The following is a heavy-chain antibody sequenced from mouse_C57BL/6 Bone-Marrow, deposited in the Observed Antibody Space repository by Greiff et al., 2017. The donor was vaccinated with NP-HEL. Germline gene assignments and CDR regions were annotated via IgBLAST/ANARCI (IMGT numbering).Heavy chain of an antibody. V-gene: IGHV5-6*01. CDR1: GFTFSSYG. D-gene: IGHD1-1*01. J-gene: IGHJ2*01. CDR2: ISSGGSST. CDR3: ARHYYGSSYVDY. Sequence: EVKVVESGGDLVKPGGSLKLSCAASGFTFSSYGMSWVRQTPDKRLEWVATISSGGSSTYYPDSVKGRFTITRDNAKNTLYLQMSSLKSEDTAMYYCARHYYGSSYVDYWGQGTTLTVSS.